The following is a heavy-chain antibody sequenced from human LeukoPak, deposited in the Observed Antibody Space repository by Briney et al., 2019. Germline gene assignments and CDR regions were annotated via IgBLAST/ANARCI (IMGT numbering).Heavy chain of an antibody. V-gene: IGHV3-23*01. CDR1: GFTLTTYA. D-gene: IGHD4-17*01. CDR2: ITASGPTT. CDR3: AKDADDYVSYFDY. Sequence: GGSLRLSCAASGFTLTTYAMTWVRQAPGKGLKWVSGITASGPTTYYADSVKGRFTFSRDNSKNTLYLQTNSLRAEDTAVYYCAKDADDYVSYFDYWGQGTLVTVSS. J-gene: IGHJ4*02.